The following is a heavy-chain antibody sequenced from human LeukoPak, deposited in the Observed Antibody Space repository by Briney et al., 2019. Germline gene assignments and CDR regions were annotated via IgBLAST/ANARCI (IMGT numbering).Heavy chain of an antibody. Sequence: GGSLRLSCVASGFTFRNYYMHWVRRTPGKGLVWVSRISHDGFISYADSVKGRFTISRDNAKNTLILQMNSLRAEDTAVYYCARDWVYKIDYWGRGTLVTVSS. D-gene: IGHD5-24*01. V-gene: IGHV3-74*01. CDR1: GFTFRNYY. CDR3: ARDWVYKIDY. J-gene: IGHJ4*02. CDR2: ISHDGFI.